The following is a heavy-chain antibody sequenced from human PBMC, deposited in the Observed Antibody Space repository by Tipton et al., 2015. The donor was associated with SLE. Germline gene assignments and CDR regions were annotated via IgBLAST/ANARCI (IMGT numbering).Heavy chain of an antibody. V-gene: IGHV4-34*01. CDR3: ARRGDWELPDY. Sequence: LRLSCAVYGGSFSGYYWSWIRQSPEKGLEYIGEISHSGRTMYSPSLASRVTISADASRTQFSLRLTSVTAADTGLYYCARRGDWELPDYWGQGALVTVSS. CDR2: ISHSGRT. CDR1: GGSFSGYY. D-gene: IGHD1-26*01. J-gene: IGHJ4*02.